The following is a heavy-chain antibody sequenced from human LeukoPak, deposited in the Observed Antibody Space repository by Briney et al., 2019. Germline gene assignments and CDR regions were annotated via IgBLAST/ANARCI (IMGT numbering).Heavy chain of an antibody. CDR3: ARSGDYYDSSAYVTY. Sequence: SETLSLTCTVSGGSISNSSYYWGWLRQPPGKGLEWIGSIYYSGSTYYNPSLNSRDTISVDTTKNQFSLKLRSVTAADTAVYYCARSGDYYDSSAYVTYWGQGTLVTVCS. D-gene: IGHD3-22*01. CDR1: GGSISNSSYY. V-gene: IGHV4-39*01. CDR2: IYYSGST. J-gene: IGHJ4*02.